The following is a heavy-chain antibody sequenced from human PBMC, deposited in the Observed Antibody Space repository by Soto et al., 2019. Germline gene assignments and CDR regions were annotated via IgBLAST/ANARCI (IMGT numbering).Heavy chain of an antibody. V-gene: IGHV1-2*02. CDR2: INPNTGAT. Sequence: ASAKVSGKTSAYFFTAYYIPWVRQAPGQGLEWMGWINPNTGATNYPQKFQGRVTMTSDTSISKAYMELSSLMSDDTAVYYCAIDHERGQCYQGMDVWRQVTTVPVS. D-gene: IGHD1-1*01. CDR1: AYFFTAYY. CDR3: AIDHERGQCYQGMDV. J-gene: IGHJ6*02.